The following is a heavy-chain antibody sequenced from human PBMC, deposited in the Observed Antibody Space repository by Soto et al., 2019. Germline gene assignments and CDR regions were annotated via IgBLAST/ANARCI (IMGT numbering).Heavy chain of an antibody. CDR1: GYSFTSYW. CDR2: IYPGDSDT. J-gene: IGHJ6*03. V-gene: IGHV5-51*01. CDR3: ARHNEHIVPGYYYYMDV. D-gene: IGHD2-21*01. Sequence: GESLKISCKGSGYSFTSYWIGWVRQMPGKGLEWMGIIYPGDSDTRYSPSFQGQVTISADKSISTAYLQWSSLKASDTAMYYCARHNEHIVPGYYYYMDVWGKGTTVTVSS.